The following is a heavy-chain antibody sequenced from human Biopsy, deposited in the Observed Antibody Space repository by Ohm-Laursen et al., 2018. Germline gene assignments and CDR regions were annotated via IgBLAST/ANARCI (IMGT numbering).Heavy chain of an antibody. D-gene: IGHD3-22*01. CDR2: IPSSGDTT. J-gene: IGHJ4*02. Sequence: SLRLSCTASGFTFSSYAMSWVRQAPGKGLEWVSAIPSSGDTTYYSDSVKGRFTISRDSSKNTLHLQMNSLRAEDTAVYYCAKDQGYYYDRSVYYYLDYWGQGTLVTVSS. CDR3: AKDQGYYYDRSVYYYLDY. CDR1: GFTFSSYA. V-gene: IGHV3-23*01.